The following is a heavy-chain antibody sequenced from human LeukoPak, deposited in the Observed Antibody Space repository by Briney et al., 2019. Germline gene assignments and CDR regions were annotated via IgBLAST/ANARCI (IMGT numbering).Heavy chain of an antibody. V-gene: IGHV3-64*03. D-gene: IGHD6-13*01. CDR3: VKSASTWYLFDY. CDR2: IISNGEST. J-gene: IGHJ4*02. Sequence: GGSLRLSCSASGFTFSGYAMHWVRQAPGKGLEYVSAIISNGESTYYSDSVKDRFTISRDNSKNTLYFQMSSLRPEDTAVYYCVKSASTWYLFDYWGQGTLVTVSS. CDR1: GFTFSGYA.